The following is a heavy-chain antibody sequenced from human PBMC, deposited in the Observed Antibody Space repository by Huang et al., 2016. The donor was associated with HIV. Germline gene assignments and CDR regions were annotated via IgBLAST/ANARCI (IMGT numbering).Heavy chain of an antibody. D-gene: IGHD6-19*01. CDR2: VYDSGTT. V-gene: IGHV4-59*02. CDR3: VRDQGRLAVGGIDNWFDP. CDR1: GDSVSSHY. J-gene: IGHJ5*02. Sequence: QVHLQESGPGLVKPSETLSLSCTVSGDSVSSHYWGWIRHPPGKGLEWIGTVYDSGTTKYNPRLKSRITISVDTSKNGFSLNITSVSAADTAMYFCVRDQGRLAVGGIDNWFDPWGQGALVTVSS.